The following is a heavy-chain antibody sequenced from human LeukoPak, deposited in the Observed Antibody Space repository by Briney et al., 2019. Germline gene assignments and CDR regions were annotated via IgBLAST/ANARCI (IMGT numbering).Heavy chain of an antibody. D-gene: IGHD3-3*01. CDR3: ARTYYDFWSGYYSASTTNYGMDV. CDR2: IYTSGST. CDR1: GGSISSGSYY. V-gene: IGHV4-61*02. Sequence: SQTLSLTCTVSGGSISSGSYYWSWIRQPAGKGLEWIGRIYTSGSTNYNPSLKSRVTISVDTSKNQFSLKLSSLTAADTAVYYCARTYYDFWSGYYSASTTNYGMDVWGQGTTVTVSS. J-gene: IGHJ6*02.